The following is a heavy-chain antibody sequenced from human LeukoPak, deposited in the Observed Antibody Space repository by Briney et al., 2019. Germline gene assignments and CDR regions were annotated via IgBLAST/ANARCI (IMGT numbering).Heavy chain of an antibody. CDR2: IRGSAGRT. Sequence: GGSLRLSCATSGFTFSSSVMNWVRQAPGKGLEWVLSIRGSAGRTFYADSVKGRFTISRDNSKNTLCLQMNSLRAEDTAVYYCAKVVDFYGSGSYYTSENWGQGTLVTVSS. D-gene: IGHD3-10*01. J-gene: IGHJ4*02. CDR3: AKVVDFYGSGSYYTSEN. CDR1: GFTFSSSV. V-gene: IGHV3-23*01.